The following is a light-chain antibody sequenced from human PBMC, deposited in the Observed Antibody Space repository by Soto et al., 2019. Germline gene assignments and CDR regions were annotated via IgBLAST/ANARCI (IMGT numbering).Light chain of an antibody. V-gene: IGLV2-14*01. CDR3: SSFTSTSTRL. CDR1: SSDIGSYDY. CDR2: EVT. J-gene: IGLJ1*01. Sequence: QSVLTQPASVSGSPGQSITISATGTSSDIGSYDYVSWYQQHPGKAPNLIIYEVTDRPSGVSNRFSGSKSGNTASLTISGLQAEDEADYYCSSFTSTSTRLFGSGTKVTV.